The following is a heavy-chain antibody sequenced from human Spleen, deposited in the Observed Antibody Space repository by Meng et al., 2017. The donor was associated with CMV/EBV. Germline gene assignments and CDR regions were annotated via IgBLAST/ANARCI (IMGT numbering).Heavy chain of an antibody. V-gene: IGHV4-30-4*08. CDR1: DYY. CDR2: IYYSGST. J-gene: IGHJ5*02. Sequence: DYYWSLLRQPPGKGLQWIGYIYYSGSTYYNPSLKSRVTISVDTSKNQFSLKLSSVTAADTAVYYCARGEGTGYDVWSGPENAYWFDPWGQGTLVTVSS. CDR3: ARGEGTGYDVWSGPENAYWFDP. D-gene: IGHD3-3*01.